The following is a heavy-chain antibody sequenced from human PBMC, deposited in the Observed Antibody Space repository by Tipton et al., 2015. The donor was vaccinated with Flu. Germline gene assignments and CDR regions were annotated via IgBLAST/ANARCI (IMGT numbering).Heavy chain of an antibody. CDR3: AKASGVLEWRSWTFDS. J-gene: IGHJ4*02. V-gene: IGHV4-59*01. Sequence: TLSLTCTVSGDSISTFYWGWIRQPPGKGREGVGYFFYGAPTKYSPSLKSRVTISIDTSKNHFSLNLKSVTAADTAVYYCAKASGVLEWRSWTFDSWGKGTLVTVSS. CDR2: FFYGAPT. CDR1: GDSISTFY. D-gene: IGHD3-3*01.